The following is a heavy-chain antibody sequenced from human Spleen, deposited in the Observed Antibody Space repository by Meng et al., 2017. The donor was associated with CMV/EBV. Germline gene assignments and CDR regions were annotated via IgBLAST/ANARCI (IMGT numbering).Heavy chain of an antibody. CDR2: INSDGSST. D-gene: IGHD2-2*03. J-gene: IGHJ2*01. CDR1: GFTFSSYW. CDR3: ARVGYCSSTSCYLWYCDL. Sequence: GESLKISCAASGFTFSSYWMHWVRQAPGKGLVWVSRINSDGSSTSYADSVKGRFTISRDNAKNTLYLQMNSLRAEDTAVYYCARVGYCSSTSCYLWYCDLWGRGTLVTVSS. V-gene: IGHV3-74*01.